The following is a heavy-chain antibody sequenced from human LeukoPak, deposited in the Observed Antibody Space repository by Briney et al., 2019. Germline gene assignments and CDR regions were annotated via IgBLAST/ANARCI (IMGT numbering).Heavy chain of an antibody. CDR2: INHSGST. D-gene: IGHD1-1*01. Sequence: SETLSLTCAVYGGSFSGYYRSWIRQPPGKGLEWIGEINHSGSTNYNPSLKSRVTISVDTSKNQFSLKPSSVTAADTAVYYCARHPGGKWNDDGAAYYYYYMDVWGKGTTVTISS. V-gene: IGHV4-34*01. J-gene: IGHJ6*03. CDR3: ARHPGGKWNDDGAAYYYYYMDV. CDR1: GGSFSGYY.